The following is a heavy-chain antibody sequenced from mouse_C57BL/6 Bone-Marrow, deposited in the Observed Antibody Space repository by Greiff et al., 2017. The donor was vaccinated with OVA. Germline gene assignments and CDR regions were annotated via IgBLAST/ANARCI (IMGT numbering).Heavy chain of an antibody. D-gene: IGHD2-5*01. Sequence: VQLQQSGAELVRPGASVTLSCKASGYTFTDYEMHWVKQTPVHGLEWIGAIDPETGGTAYNQKFKGKAILTADKSSSTAYMELRSLTSEDSAVFYCTRRYSNCDAMDYWGQGTSVTVSA. CDR2: IDPETGGT. CDR3: TRRYSNCDAMDY. J-gene: IGHJ4*01. V-gene: IGHV1-15*01. CDR1: GYTFTDYE.